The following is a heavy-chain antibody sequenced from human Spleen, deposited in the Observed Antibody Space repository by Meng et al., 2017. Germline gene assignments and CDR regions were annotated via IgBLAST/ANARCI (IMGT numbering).Heavy chain of an antibody. J-gene: IGHJ1*01. CDR1: GFTFSSHW. CDR3: ARHSDAEYFQH. Sequence: GESLKISCSASGFTFSSHWMHWVRQVPGKGLGWVSSVSSDGSGTNYADSVKGRFTISRDNAKSSLYLQMNSLRAEDTAVYYCARHSDAEYFQHWGQGTLVTVSS. V-gene: IGHV3-74*01. CDR2: VSSDGSGT. D-gene: IGHD5-18*01.